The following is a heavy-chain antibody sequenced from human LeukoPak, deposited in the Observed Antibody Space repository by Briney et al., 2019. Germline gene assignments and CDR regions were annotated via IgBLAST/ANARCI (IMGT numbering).Heavy chain of an antibody. D-gene: IGHD4-17*01. CDR2: ISYDGSNK. Sequence: PGGSLRLSCAASGFTFSSYGMHWVRQAPGKGLEWVAVISYDGSNKYYADSVKGRFTISRDNSKNTLYLQMNSLRAEDTAVYYCAREPTTVTTAFDYWGQGTLVTVSS. CDR3: AREPTTVTTAFDY. CDR1: GFTFSSYG. V-gene: IGHV3-30*03. J-gene: IGHJ4*02.